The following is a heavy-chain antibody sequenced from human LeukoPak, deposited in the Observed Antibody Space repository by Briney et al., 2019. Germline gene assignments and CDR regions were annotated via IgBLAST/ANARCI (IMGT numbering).Heavy chain of an antibody. J-gene: IGHJ3*02. V-gene: IGHV4-30-2*01. Sequence: SETLSLTCAVSGGSISSGGYSWSWIRQPPGKGLEWIGYIYHSGSTYYNPSLKSRVTIPVDRSKNQFSLKLSSVTAADTAVYYCARGDIVVVPAAMSVGAFDIWGQGTMVTVSS. D-gene: IGHD2-2*01. CDR3: ARGDIVVVPAAMSVGAFDI. CDR1: GGSISSGGYS. CDR2: IYHSGST.